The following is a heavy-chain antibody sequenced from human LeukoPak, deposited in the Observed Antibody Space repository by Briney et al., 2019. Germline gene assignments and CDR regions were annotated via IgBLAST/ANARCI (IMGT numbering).Heavy chain of an antibody. Sequence: GGSLRLSCAASGFTFSGSAMHWVRQASGKGLEWVGRIRSKANSYATAYAASVKGRFTISRDDSKNTAYLQMNSLKTEDTAVYYCTQSPISSGYYLTDYWGQGTLVTVSS. CDR1: GFTFSGSA. J-gene: IGHJ4*02. V-gene: IGHV3-73*01. D-gene: IGHD3-22*01. CDR2: IRSKANSYAT. CDR3: TQSPISSGYYLTDY.